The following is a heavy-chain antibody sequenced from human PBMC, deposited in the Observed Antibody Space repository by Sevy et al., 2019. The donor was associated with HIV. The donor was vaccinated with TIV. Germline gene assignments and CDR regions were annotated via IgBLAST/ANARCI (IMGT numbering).Heavy chain of an antibody. Sequence: GGSLRLSCVAYGFTVSSNYMTWVRQAPGKGLEWVSFIYSRGDTYYADSVKGRFTISRDNSKNTLYLQMNNLGAAETAVYYCARDLRVATASGGMDVWGQGTTVTVSS. J-gene: IGHJ6*02. D-gene: IGHD6-13*01. V-gene: IGHV3-53*01. CDR3: ARDLRVATASGGMDV. CDR1: GFTVSSNY. CDR2: IYSRGDT.